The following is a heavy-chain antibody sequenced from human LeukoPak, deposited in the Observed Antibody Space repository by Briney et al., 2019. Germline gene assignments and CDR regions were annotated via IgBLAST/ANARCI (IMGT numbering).Heavy chain of an antibody. CDR3: ARDVPRGTGYMDV. J-gene: IGHJ6*03. D-gene: IGHD3-10*01. CDR2: IYFSGST. Sequence: SETLSLTCTVSGGSIKNYYWTWILQPPGKGLEWIGYIYFSGSTSSNPSLKSRVTISVDTSKNQFSLRLRYVTAADTAVYYCARDVPRGTGYMDVWGKGTTVTVSS. CDR1: GGSIKNYY. V-gene: IGHV4-59*01.